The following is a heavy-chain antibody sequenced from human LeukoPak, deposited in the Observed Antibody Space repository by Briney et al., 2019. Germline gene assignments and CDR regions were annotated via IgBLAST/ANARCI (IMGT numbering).Heavy chain of an antibody. V-gene: IGHV4-38-2*02. Sequence: PSETLSLTCTVSGYSISSGYYWGWIRPPPGKGLEWIGSIYHSGSTYYNPSLKSRVTISVDTSKNQFSLKLSSVTAADTAVYYCAREPRRMWLTRYQNWFDPWGQGTLVTVSS. CDR1: GYSISSGYY. J-gene: IGHJ5*02. CDR2: IYHSGST. CDR3: AREPRRMWLTRYQNWFDP. D-gene: IGHD6-19*01.